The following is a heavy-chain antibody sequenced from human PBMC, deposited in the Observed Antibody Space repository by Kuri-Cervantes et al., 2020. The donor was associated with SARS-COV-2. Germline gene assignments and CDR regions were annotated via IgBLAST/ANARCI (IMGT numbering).Heavy chain of an antibody. CDR1: VGTFSSYA. D-gene: IGHD4-11*01. Sequence: VKVTCKASVGTFSSYAISWVRQAPGQGLEWMGRIIPILGTANYAQKFKGRVTITADKSTSTAYMELNSLRAEDTAVYYCARVRATVPNYYYYYYYMDVWGKGTTVTVSS. V-gene: IGHV1-69*04. J-gene: IGHJ6*03. CDR2: IIPILGTA. CDR3: ARVRATVPNYYYYYYYMDV.